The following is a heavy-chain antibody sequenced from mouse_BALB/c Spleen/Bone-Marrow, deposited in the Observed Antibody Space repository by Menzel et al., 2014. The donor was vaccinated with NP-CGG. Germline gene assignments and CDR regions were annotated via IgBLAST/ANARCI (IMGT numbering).Heavy chain of an antibody. Sequence: VQLQQSGPELVKPGASVRISCKASGYTFTSYYIHWVKQRPGQGLEWIGWIYPGNVNTKYNEKFKGKATLTADKSSSTAYMQLSGLTSEDSAVYFCARERGTTAYFDYGGQGTTLTVSS. D-gene: IGHD1-2*01. CDR3: ARERGTTAYFDY. CDR1: GYTFTSYY. CDR2: IYPGNVNT. V-gene: IGHV1S56*01. J-gene: IGHJ2*01.